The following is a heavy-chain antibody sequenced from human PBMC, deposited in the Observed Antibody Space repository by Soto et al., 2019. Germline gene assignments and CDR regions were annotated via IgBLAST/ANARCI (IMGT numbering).Heavy chain of an antibody. Sequence: DVQLVESGGGLVQPGGSLRLSCAASTFTLTTYWVTWVRQTPGKGLEWVANIHQDGNEKYYMDSVKGRFTISRDNAKKSVYLQMTSLRADDTAVYYCAGGNALDVWGQGTTVTVSS. CDR2: IHQDGNEK. CDR3: AGGNALDV. J-gene: IGHJ6*02. CDR1: TFTLTTYW. V-gene: IGHV3-7*01.